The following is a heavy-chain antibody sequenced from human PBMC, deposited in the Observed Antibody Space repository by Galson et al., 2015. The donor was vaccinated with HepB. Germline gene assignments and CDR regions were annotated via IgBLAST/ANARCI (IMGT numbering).Heavy chain of an antibody. J-gene: IGHJ4*02. CDR1: GFTFTTYY. D-gene: IGHD1-26*01. Sequence: SVKVSCKASGFTFTTYYIHWVRQAPGKGLEWMGVIDPTGDNTIYAQKFQGRVTMAKDTSTRTVSMELNSLRSEDTAIYYCARYWELGYWGQGSLVTVSS. CDR2: IDPTGDNT. CDR3: ARYWELGY. V-gene: IGHV1-46*01.